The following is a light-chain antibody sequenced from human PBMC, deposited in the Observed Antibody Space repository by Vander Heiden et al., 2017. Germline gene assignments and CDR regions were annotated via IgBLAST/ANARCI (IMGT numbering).Light chain of an antibody. CDR2: DAS. Sequence: DIQMTQSPSSLSASVGDRVTITCQASQDISNYLNWYQQKPGKAPKLLIYDASNLETGVPSRFSGSGSGTDFTFTISSLQPEDIATYYCQQYDNLPITFGQWRRLEIK. CDR3: QQYDNLPIT. V-gene: IGKV1-33*01. CDR1: QDISNY. J-gene: IGKJ5*01.